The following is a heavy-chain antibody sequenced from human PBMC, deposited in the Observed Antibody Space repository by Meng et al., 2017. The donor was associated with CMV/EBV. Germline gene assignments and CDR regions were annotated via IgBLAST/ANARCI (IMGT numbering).Heavy chain of an antibody. Sequence: GGPLRLSCAASGFTFSDYYMSWIRQAPGKGLEWVSYISNSGRTIYYADSVKGRFTISRDNAKTSLYLQMNSLRVEDTAVYYCARDLSGYDYKVDYWGQGTLVTVSS. J-gene: IGHJ4*02. CDR3: ARDLSGYDYKVDY. V-gene: IGHV3-11*01. D-gene: IGHD5-12*01. CDR2: ISNSGRTI. CDR1: GFTFSDYY.